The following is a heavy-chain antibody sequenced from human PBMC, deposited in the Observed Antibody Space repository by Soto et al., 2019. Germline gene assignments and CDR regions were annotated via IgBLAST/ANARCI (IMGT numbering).Heavy chain of an antibody. J-gene: IGHJ4*02. Sequence: SETLSLTCSVSGDSVATGGHYYNWIRHLPGKGLEWIGEINHSGSTNYNPSLKSRVTISVDTSKNQFSLKLRSVTAADTALYYCARQRTSVVTQAYFDSWGQGSLVTVSS. CDR1: GDSVATGGHY. V-gene: IGHV4-34*01. CDR3: ARQRTSVVTQAYFDS. CDR2: INHSGST. D-gene: IGHD2-21*02.